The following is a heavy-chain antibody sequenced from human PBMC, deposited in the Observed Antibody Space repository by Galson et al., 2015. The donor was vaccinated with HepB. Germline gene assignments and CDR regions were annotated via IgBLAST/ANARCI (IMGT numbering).Heavy chain of an antibody. J-gene: IGHJ5*02. CDR1: GYNFSKYT. D-gene: IGHD2-2*01. V-gene: IGHV7-4-1*02. CDR3: VRDAYYHQSSTFDP. Sequence: SVKVSCKASGYNFSKYTINWVRQAPGQGFEWMGWIDTRTGRFGHPKYAQGFTGRFVFSLDTSLNATYLQINRLQADDTAVYYCVRDAYYHQSSTFDPWGQGTLVTVSS. CDR2: IDTRTGRFGHP.